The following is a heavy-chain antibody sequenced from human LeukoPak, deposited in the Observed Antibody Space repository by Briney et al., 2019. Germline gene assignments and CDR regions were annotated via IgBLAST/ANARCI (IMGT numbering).Heavy chain of an antibody. J-gene: IGHJ4*02. CDR2: ISGSGGST. V-gene: IGHV3-23*01. D-gene: IGHD3-9*01. CDR1: GFTFSSHG. CDR3: ARDKARDDILTGSLFDY. Sequence: GGSLRLSCAASGFTFSSHGMSWVRQAPGKGLEWVSTISGSGGSTNYADSVNGRFTISRDNAKNSLYLQMNSLRAEDTAVYYCARDKARDDILTGSLFDYWGQGTLVTVSS.